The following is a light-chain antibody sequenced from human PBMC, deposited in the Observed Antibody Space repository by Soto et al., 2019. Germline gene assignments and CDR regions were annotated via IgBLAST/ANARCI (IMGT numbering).Light chain of an antibody. J-gene: IGLJ1*01. CDR3: CSYAGTYTFFV. Sequence: QSALTQPRSVSGSPGQSVTISCTGSSSDVGGYNYVSWYQQQPGKAPKLLIYDVTIRTAGVSDRFSGSKSGTTASLTISGLQAEDDGDYYCCSYAGTYTFFVFGTGAKVTVL. V-gene: IGLV2-11*01. CDR1: SSDVGGYNY. CDR2: DVT.